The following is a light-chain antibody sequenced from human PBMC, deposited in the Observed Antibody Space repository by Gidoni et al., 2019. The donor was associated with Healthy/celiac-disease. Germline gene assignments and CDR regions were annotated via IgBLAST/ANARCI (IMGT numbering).Light chain of an antibody. Sequence: QSVLTQPPSVSGAPGQRVTLSCTGSSSNIGAGYDVHWYQQLPGTAPKLPIYGNSKRPSGVPDRFSGSKSGTSASLAITGLQAEDEADYYCQSYDSSLSGPVFGGGTKLTV. CDR2: GNS. CDR1: SSNIGAGYD. CDR3: QSYDSSLSGPV. V-gene: IGLV1-40*01. J-gene: IGLJ2*01.